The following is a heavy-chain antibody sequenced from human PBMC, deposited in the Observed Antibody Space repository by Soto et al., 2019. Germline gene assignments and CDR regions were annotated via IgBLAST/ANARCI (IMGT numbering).Heavy chain of an antibody. CDR3: ARGLTRYDILTGYYPYFDY. CDR2: ISAYNGNT. CDR1: GYTFTSYG. J-gene: IGHJ4*02. Sequence: GASVKVSCKASGYTFTSYGISWVRQAPGQGLEWMGWISAYNGNTNYAQKLQGRVTMTTDTSTSTAYMELRSLRSDDTAVYYCARGLTRYDILTGYYPYFDYWGQGTLVTV. D-gene: IGHD3-9*01. V-gene: IGHV1-18*01.